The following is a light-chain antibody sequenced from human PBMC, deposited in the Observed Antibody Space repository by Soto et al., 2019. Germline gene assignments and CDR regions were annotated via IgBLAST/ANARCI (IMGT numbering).Light chain of an antibody. CDR3: QQFFSSPLT. J-gene: IGKJ4*02. V-gene: IGKV3-20*01. CDR1: QSVSSSY. Sequence: EIALTQSPGTLSLSPGERATLPCRASQSVSSSYLAWYQQKPGQAPRLLIYGASTRATGIPDRFSVSGSGTDFTLTISRLEPEDVAVYHCQQFFSSPLTFGGGTMVDIK. CDR2: GAS.